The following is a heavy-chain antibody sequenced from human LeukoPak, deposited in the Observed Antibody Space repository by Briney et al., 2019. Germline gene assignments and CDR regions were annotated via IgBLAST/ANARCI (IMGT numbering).Heavy chain of an antibody. J-gene: IGHJ6*03. V-gene: IGHV3-23*01. CDR3: AKSGPSYYYGSGSIWAADYYYYVDV. CDR1: GFTFSSYG. CDR2: ISGSGGST. D-gene: IGHD3-10*01. Sequence: GGSLRLSCAASGFTFSSYGMSRVRQAPGKGLEWVSAISGSGGSTYYADSVKGRFTISRDNSKNTLYLQMNSLRAEDTAVYYCAKSGPSYYYGSGSIWAADYYYYVDVWGKGTTVTISS.